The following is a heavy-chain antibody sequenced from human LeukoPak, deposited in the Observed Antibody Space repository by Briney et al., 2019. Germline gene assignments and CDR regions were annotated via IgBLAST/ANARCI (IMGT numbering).Heavy chain of an antibody. J-gene: IGHJ4*02. D-gene: IGHD5-24*01. CDR2: IYPGDSDT. Sequence: KYGESLKISCKGSGYSFTSYWIGWVRQMPGKGLEWMGIIYPGDSDTRHSPSFQGQVTISADKSISTAYVQWSSLKASDTAMYYCARPRDADSYYFDYWGQGTLVTVSS. CDR1: GYSFTSYW. CDR3: ARPRDADSYYFDY. V-gene: IGHV5-51*01.